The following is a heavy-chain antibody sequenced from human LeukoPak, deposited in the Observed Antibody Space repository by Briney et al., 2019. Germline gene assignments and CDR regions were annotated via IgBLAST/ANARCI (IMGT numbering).Heavy chain of an antibody. CDR1: GFTFSSYA. D-gene: IGHD2-8*01. V-gene: IGHV3-64*01. Sequence: GGSLRLSCAASGFTFSSYAMHWVRQAPGKGLEYVSAISPDGGTTYYVNSVKGRFTISRDNSKNTLYLQMGSLRAEDMAVYYCARGGIKGPHGVYDIWGQGTMVTVSS. J-gene: IGHJ3*02. CDR2: ISPDGGTT. CDR3: ARGGIKGPHGVYDI.